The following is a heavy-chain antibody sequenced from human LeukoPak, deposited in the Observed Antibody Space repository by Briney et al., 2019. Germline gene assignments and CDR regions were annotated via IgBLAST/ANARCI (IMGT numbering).Heavy chain of an antibody. CDR1: GYSFTDYW. CDR2: IDPGDSYT. Sequence: GEALKISCKGSGYSFTDYWINWVRKMPGKGLEWMGTIDPGDSYTNYSPSFQGHVTISADKSTSTAYLQWSSLKASDTAMYYCARPYFYGSGSYSFEYWGQGTLVTVSS. J-gene: IGHJ4*02. V-gene: IGHV5-10-1*01. CDR3: ARPYFYGSGSYSFEY. D-gene: IGHD3-10*01.